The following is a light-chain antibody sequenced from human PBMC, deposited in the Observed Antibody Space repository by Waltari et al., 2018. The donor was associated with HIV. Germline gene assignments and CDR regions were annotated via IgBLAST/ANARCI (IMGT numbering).Light chain of an antibody. CDR1: SSDVGGYNS. Sequence: QSALTQPASVSGSPGQSITISCTGTSSDVGGYNSVSWYQHPPGEAPRLMIYEVSNRPSGISNRFSGSKSGNTASLTISGLQAEDEADYFCSSSTNSSPVVFGGGTKLTVL. CDR3: SSSTNSSPVV. J-gene: IGLJ3*02. V-gene: IGLV2-14*01. CDR2: EVS.